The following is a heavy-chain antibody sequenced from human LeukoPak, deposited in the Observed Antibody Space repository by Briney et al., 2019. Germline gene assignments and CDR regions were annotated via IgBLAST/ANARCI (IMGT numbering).Heavy chain of an antibody. V-gene: IGHV3-23*01. D-gene: IGHD2-15*01. CDR1: GFTFSSYA. J-gene: IGHJ4*02. CDR2: ISGNGGGT. Sequence: GGSLRLSCAASGFTFSSYAMSWARQAPGKGLEWVSGISGNGGGTYYADSVKGRFTISRDNSKNTLYLQMNSLRAEDTAVYYCAKAGYCSGGSCYSTDYWGQGTLVTVSS. CDR3: AKAGYCSGGSCYSTDY.